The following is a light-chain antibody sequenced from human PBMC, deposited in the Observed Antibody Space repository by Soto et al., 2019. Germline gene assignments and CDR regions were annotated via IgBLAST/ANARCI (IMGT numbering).Light chain of an antibody. V-gene: IGLV1-47*02. Sequence: QSVLTQPPSASGTPGQRVTISCSGRSSNIGSNYVYWYQQLPGTAPKLLIDSSNQRPSGVPDRFSGSKSGTSASLAISGLRSEDEADYYCAAWDDSLNARDVFGTGTKVTVL. CDR1: SSNIGSNY. CDR2: SSN. CDR3: AAWDDSLNARDV. J-gene: IGLJ1*01.